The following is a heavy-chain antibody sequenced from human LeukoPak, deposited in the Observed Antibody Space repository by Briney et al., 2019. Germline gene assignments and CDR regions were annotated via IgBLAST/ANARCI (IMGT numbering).Heavy chain of an antibody. Sequence: ASVKVSCKASGYTFTSYGISWVRRAPGQGLEWMGWISAYNGNTNYAQRLQGRVTMTTDTSTSTAYMELRSLRSDDTAVYYCARDKTDSSGWHPNWFDPWGQGTLVTVSS. CDR3: ARDKTDSSGWHPNWFDP. CDR1: GYTFTSYG. J-gene: IGHJ5*02. D-gene: IGHD6-19*01. CDR2: ISAYNGNT. V-gene: IGHV1-18*04.